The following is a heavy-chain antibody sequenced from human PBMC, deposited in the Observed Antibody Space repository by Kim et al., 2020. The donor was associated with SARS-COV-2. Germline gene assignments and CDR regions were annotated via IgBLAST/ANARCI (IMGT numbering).Heavy chain of an antibody. V-gene: IGHV3-30*01. CDR2: K. J-gene: IGHJ4*02. D-gene: IGHD5-12*01. Sequence: KTYDDSVKGRFTISRDNSKNTLYLQMNSLRAEDTAVYYCASSTIVATPFDYWGQGTLVTVSS. CDR3: ASSTIVATPFDY.